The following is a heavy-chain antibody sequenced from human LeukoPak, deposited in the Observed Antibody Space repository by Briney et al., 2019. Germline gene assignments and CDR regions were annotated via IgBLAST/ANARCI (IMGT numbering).Heavy chain of an antibody. CDR2: IYYSGST. Sequence: SETLSLTCTVSGGPISSSSYYWGWIRQPPGKGLEWIGTIYYSGSTYYNPSLKSQVTISADTSKNQFSLKLNSVTAADTAVYYCARLRAVAGKKDYWGQGTLVTVSS. CDR1: GGPISSSSYY. D-gene: IGHD6-19*01. J-gene: IGHJ4*02. V-gene: IGHV4-39*01. CDR3: ARLRAVAGKKDY.